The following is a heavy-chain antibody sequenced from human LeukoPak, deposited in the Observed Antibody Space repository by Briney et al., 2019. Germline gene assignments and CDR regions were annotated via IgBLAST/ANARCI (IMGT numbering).Heavy chain of an antibody. CDR2: ISAYNGNT. CDR3: ARMSWDSSGYYSPSDAFDI. Sequence: GASVKVSCKASGYTFTSYGISWVCQAPGQGLEWMGWISAYNGNTNCAQKLQGRVTMTTDTSTSTAYMELRSLRSDDTAVYYCARMSWDSSGYYSPSDAFDIWGQGTMVTVSS. CDR1: GYTFTSYG. V-gene: IGHV1-18*01. J-gene: IGHJ3*02. D-gene: IGHD3-22*01.